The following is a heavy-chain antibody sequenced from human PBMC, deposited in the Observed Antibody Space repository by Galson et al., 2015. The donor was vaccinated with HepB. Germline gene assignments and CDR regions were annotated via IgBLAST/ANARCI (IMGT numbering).Heavy chain of an antibody. V-gene: IGHV3-21*01. J-gene: IGHJ4*02. CDR2: ISSSSYI. Sequence: SLRLSCAASGFTFSSYSMNWVRQAPGKGLEWVSSISSSSYIYYADSVKGRFTISRDNAKNSLYLQMNSLRAEDTAVYYCTTDPASTYGDYGSNYFDYWGQGTLVTVSS. D-gene: IGHD4-17*01. CDR3: TTDPASTYGDYGSNYFDY. CDR1: GFTFSSYS.